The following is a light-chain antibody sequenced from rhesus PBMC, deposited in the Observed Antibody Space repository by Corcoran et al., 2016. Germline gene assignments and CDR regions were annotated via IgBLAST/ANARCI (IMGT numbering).Light chain of an antibody. V-gene: IGKV3S9*01. CDR1: QSVSSL. Sequence: EIVMTQSPATLSLSPGERATLSRRASQSVSSLASWYQQKPEKAPRPLTYGASSRATGIPDRFSGSGSGTDFTLLIGSMGPEDVGVYCCQQYNYWNGFGQGTKVEIK. CDR2: GAS. J-gene: IGKJ2*01. CDR3: QQYNYWNG.